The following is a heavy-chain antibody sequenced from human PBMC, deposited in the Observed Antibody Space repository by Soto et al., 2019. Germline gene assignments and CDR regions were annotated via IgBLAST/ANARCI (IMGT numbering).Heavy chain of an antibody. CDR2: ISGSGGST. CDR1: GFTFSSYA. Sequence: GGSLRLSCAASGFTFSSYAMSWVRQAPGKGLEWVSVISGSGGSTHYADSVKGRSTISRDNSKNTLYLQVNSRRAEDTAVYYCAKDGVDGSTSSYGYWGQGTLVTVSS. V-gene: IGHV3-23*01. D-gene: IGHD2-2*01. CDR3: AKDGVDGSTSSYGY. J-gene: IGHJ4*02.